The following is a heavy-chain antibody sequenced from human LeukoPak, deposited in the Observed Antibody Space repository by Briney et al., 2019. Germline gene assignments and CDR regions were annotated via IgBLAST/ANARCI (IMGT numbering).Heavy chain of an antibody. CDR1: GFTFRSYA. CDR2: ISDTGGST. D-gene: IGHD3-22*01. CDR3: AKTYYSDSFDY. V-gene: IGHV3-23*01. Sequence: GGSLRLSCAVSGFTFRSYAMNWVRQAPGKGLEWVSVISDTGGSTYYAASVKGRLVISRDNSKNTLYLQMISLRAEDKAVYYCAKTYYSDSFDYWGQGTLVTVSS. J-gene: IGHJ4*02.